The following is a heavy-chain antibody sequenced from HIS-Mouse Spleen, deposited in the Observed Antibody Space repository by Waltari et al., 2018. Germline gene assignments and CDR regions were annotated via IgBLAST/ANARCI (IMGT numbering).Heavy chain of an antibody. J-gene: IGHJ1*01. D-gene: IGHD2-15*01. CDR3: ARVLRYCSGGSCYSGYFQH. V-gene: IGHV4-34*01. CDR1: GGAFSGSY. Sequence: QVQLQQWRAGLVKPSETLAPTCALYGGAFSGSYWRWIRQPPRQRLEWIGEINHSGSTNYNPSLKSRVTISVDTSKSQFSLKLSSVPAADTAVYYCARVLRYCSGGSCYSGYFQHWGQGTLVTVSS. CDR2: INHSGST.